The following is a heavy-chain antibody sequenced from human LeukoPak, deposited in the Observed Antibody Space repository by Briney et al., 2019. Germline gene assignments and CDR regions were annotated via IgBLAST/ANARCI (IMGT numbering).Heavy chain of an antibody. CDR3: ARDRNLSGYDY. CDR2: IYYSGST. CDR1: GGSISSGDYY. J-gene: IGHJ4*02. D-gene: IGHD2/OR15-2a*01. V-gene: IGHV4-31*03. Sequence: SQTLSLTCTVSGGSISSGDYYWSWIRQHPGKGLEWIGYIYYSGSTYYNPSLKSRVTISVDTSKNQFSLKLSSVTAADTAVYYCARDRNLSGYDYWGQGTLVTVSS.